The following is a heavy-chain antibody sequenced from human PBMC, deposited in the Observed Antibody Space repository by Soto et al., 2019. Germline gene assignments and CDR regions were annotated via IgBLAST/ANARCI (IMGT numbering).Heavy chain of an antibody. CDR2: MNPDSGNT. V-gene: IGHV1-8*01. D-gene: IGHD3-10*01. CDR1: GYTFTSYD. CDR3: ARSVGGSNVNFDY. Sequence: QMQLVQSGAEVRTPGASVMVSCKASGYTFTSYDINWVRQATGQGPEWMGWMNPDSGNTGYVQKFQGRVTMTRNTAISTAYMELSSLRSEDTAVYYCARSVGGSNVNFDYWGQGTLVTVSS. J-gene: IGHJ4*02.